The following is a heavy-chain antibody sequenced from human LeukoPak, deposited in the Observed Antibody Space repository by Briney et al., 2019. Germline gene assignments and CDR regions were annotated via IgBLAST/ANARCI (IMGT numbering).Heavy chain of an antibody. J-gene: IGHJ4*02. CDR1: GFTFSSYS. CDR2: ISSSSSYI. D-gene: IGHD4-17*01. V-gene: IGHV3-21*01. CDR3: ARVSSKYGDYAEFYFDY. Sequence: GSLRLSCAASGFTFSSYSMNWVRRAPGKGLEWVSSISSSSSYIYYADSVKGRFTISRDNAKNSLYLQMNSLRAEDTAVYYCARVSSKYGDYAEFYFDYWGQGTLVTVSS.